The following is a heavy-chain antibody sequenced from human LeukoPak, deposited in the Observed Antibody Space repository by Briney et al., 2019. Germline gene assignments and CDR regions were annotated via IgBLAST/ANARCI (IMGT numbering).Heavy chain of an antibody. Sequence: GASVKVSCKASGYTFTSYYMHWVRQAPGQGLEWMGIINPSGGSTSYAQKFQGRVTMTRDTSTSTVYVELSSLRSEDTAVYYCARNGQDGTLGNWGQGTLVTVSS. CDR1: GYTFTSYY. D-gene: IGHD1-1*01. V-gene: IGHV1-46*01. J-gene: IGHJ4*02. CDR3: ARNGQDGTLGN. CDR2: INPSGGST.